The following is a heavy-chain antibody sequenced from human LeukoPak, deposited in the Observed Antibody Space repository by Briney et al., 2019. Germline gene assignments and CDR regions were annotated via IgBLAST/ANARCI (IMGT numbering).Heavy chain of an antibody. J-gene: IGHJ3*02. Sequence: SETLSLTCTVSGSSISSSSYYWGWIRQPPGKGLEWIGSIYYSGSTYYNPSLNSRVTISVDTSKNQFSLKLSSVTAADTAVYYCARTVQLWSNAFDIWGQGTMVTVSS. CDR2: IYYSGST. V-gene: IGHV4-39*01. D-gene: IGHD5-18*01. CDR1: GSSISSSSYY. CDR3: ARTVQLWSNAFDI.